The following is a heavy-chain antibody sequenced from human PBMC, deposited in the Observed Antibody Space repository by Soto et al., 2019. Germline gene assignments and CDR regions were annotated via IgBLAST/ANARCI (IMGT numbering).Heavy chain of an antibody. CDR1: GFTFSSYS. CDR3: STRVVVVSNNWFDP. J-gene: IGHJ5*02. CDR2: ISSSSSYI. V-gene: IGHV3-21*01. Sequence: EVQLVESGGGLVKPGGSLRLSCAASGFTFSSYSMNWVRQAPGKGLEWVSSISSSSSYIYYADSVKGRFTISRDNAKNSLYLQMNSLRAEDTAVYYCSTRVVVVSNNWFDPWGQGTLVTVSS. D-gene: IGHD3-22*01.